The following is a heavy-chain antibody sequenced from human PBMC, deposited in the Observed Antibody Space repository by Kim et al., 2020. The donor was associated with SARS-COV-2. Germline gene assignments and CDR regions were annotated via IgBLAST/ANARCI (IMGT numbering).Heavy chain of an antibody. V-gene: IGHV3-15*01. D-gene: IGHD1-1*01. CDR3: TTAPYFPVELDY. Sequence: DYAAPVKGRFTIARDDSKNTLYLQMNSLKTEDTAVYYCTTAPYFPVELDYWGQGTLVTVSS. J-gene: IGHJ4*02.